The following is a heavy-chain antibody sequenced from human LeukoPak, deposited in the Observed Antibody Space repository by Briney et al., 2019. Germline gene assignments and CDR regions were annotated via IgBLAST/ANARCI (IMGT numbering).Heavy chain of an antibody. V-gene: IGHV4-4*09. Sequence: SETLSLTCTVSGGSISGYYWSWIRQPPGKGLEWIGYIHTSVSTKYNPSLKSRVTISVDTSKNQFSLKLTSVTAADTAVYYCARHIVSWYHFDPWGQGTLVTVSS. CDR1: GGSISGYY. CDR3: ARHIVSWYHFDP. D-gene: IGHD6-13*01. J-gene: IGHJ5*02. CDR2: IHTSVST.